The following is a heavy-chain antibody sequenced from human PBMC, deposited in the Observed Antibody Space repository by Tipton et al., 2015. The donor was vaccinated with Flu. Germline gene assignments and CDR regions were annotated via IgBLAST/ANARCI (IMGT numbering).Heavy chain of an antibody. CDR3: ARDPSLGMPDYFDS. CDR2: INHSGST. CDR1: SGSFSGYF. V-gene: IGHV4-34*01. J-gene: IGHJ4*02. D-gene: IGHD2-2*01. Sequence: TLSLTCAVYSGSFSGYFWTWIRQPPGKGLEWIGEINHSGSTNYNPSLKSRVTISLDTSKNQFSLKLTSVTAADTAVYYCARDPSLGMPDYFDSWGQGILVTASS.